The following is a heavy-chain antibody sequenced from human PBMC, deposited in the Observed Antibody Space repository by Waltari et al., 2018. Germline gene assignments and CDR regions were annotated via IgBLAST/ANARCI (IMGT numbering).Heavy chain of an antibody. CDR1: GFTFRGYW. J-gene: IGHJ4*02. CDR3: VRGGGTYGDWDY. V-gene: IGHV3-74*01. Sequence: EVPLVESGGGLVQPGGSLRLSCAASGFTFRGYWMHWVSQAHVKGLEWVSRISGDGRITNSRDSGKGRFTISRDNSKNTLYLQMNSLRAEDTAVYYCVRGGGTYGDWDYWGLGTLVTVSS. D-gene: IGHD4-17*01. CDR2: ISGDGRIT.